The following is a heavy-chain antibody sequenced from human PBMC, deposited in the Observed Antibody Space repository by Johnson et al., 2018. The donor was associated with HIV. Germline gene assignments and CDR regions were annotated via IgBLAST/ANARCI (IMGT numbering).Heavy chain of an antibody. CDR1: GFTFSSYG. Sequence: VQLVESGGGVVQPGRSLRLSCSASGFTFSSYGMHWVRQAPGKGLEWVSSISGIGSTIYYACSVNGRFTISRDNGKNSLYLQMNSPRADDTAVYYCARWVGDIVVVPAAADAFDIWGPGTMVTVSS. V-gene: IGHV3-48*01. CDR3: ARWVGDIVVVPAAADAFDI. D-gene: IGHD2-2*01. J-gene: IGHJ3*02. CDR2: ISGIGSTI.